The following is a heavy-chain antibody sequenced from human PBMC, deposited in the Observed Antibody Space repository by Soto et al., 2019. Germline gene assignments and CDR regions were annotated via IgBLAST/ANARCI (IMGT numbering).Heavy chain of an antibody. Sequence: SETLCVTCAFYVGSFSVYYWSWIRQPPGKGLEWIGEINHSGSTNYNPSLKSRVTISVDTSKNHFSLKLSSVTAADTAVYYCAGTWLLGGMDVWGHGTPVTVSS. V-gene: IGHV4-34*01. D-gene: IGHD6-13*01. J-gene: IGHJ6*02. CDR2: INHSGST. CDR1: VGSFSVYY. CDR3: AGTWLLGGMDV.